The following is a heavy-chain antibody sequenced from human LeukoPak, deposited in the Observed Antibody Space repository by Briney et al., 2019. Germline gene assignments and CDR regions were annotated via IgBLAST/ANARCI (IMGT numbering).Heavy chain of an antibody. D-gene: IGHD5-18*01. CDR1: GLNFSSYV. CDR3: ARAEYNFGLDY. Sequence: QSGDSLRLSCAASGLNFSSYVMHWVRPAPAKGLVWVSRINSDGSSTSYADPVKGRFTISRDNAKNTLYLQMNSLRAEDTAVYFCARAEYNFGLDYWGQGTLVTVSS. CDR2: INSDGSST. V-gene: IGHV3-74*01. J-gene: IGHJ4*02.